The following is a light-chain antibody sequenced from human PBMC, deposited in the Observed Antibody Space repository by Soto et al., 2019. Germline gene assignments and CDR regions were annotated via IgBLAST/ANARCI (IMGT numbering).Light chain of an antibody. CDR3: SSYTATSTSYV. J-gene: IGLJ1*01. V-gene: IGLV2-14*01. CDR2: DVS. Sequence: QSVLAQPASVSESPGQSITISCTGTSSDFGGYNYVSWYQQHPGKVPKLIIYDVSNRPSGVSNRFSGSKSGNTASLTISGLQAEDEADYYGSSYTATSTSYVFGTGTKVTVL. CDR1: SSDFGGYNY.